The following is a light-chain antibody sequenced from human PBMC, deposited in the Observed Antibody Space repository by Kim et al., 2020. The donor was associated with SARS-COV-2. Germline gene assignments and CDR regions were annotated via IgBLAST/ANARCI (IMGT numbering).Light chain of an antibody. CDR2: AAS. J-gene: IGKJ4*01. CDR3: QQYNSWPLT. CDR1: QDISST. V-gene: IGKV3-15*01. Sequence: ASAGERVTITCRASQDISSTLAWYQQKPGTVPKLLIYAASTLHTEIPARFSGSGSGTEFTLTIGCLQTEDFAVYYCQQYNSWPLTFGAGTKVDIK.